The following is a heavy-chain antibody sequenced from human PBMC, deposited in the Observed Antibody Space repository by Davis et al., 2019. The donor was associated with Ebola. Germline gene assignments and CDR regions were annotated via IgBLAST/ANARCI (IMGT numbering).Heavy chain of an antibody. CDR3: ARMGKSYYDSLWDY. CDR2: IYPGDSET. CDR1: GYSFTSYW. V-gene: IGHV5-51*01. D-gene: IGHD3-10*01. Sequence: GGSLRLSCKGSGYSFTSYWIAWVRQMPGKGLECMGIIYPGDSETRYSPSFQGQVTISADKSITTAYLQWSSLKASDTAMYYCARMGKSYYDSLWDYWGQGTLVTVSS. J-gene: IGHJ4*02.